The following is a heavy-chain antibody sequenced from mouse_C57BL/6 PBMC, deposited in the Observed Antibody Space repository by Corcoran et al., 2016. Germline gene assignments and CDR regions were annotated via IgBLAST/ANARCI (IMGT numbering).Heavy chain of an antibody. Sequence: QIQLVQSGPELKKPGETVKISCKAAGYTFTTYGMSWVKQAPGKGLKWMGWINTYSGVPTYADDFKGRFASSLETSASTAYLQINNRKNEDTATYFCARSYYYGSHCYFDVWGTGTTVTVSS. CDR1: GYTFTTYG. CDR3: ARSYYYGSHCYFDV. CDR2: INTYSGVP. V-gene: IGHV9-3*01. D-gene: IGHD1-1*01. J-gene: IGHJ1*03.